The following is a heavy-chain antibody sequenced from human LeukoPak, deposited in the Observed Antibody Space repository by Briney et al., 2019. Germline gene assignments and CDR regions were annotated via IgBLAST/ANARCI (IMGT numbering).Heavy chain of an antibody. J-gene: IGHJ4*02. V-gene: IGHV4-59*01. CDR3: ARAGYYYGSEHDY. D-gene: IGHD3-10*01. CDR1: GGSISSYY. Sequence: SETLSLTCTVSGGSISSYYWSWIRQPPGKGLEWIGYIYYSGSTNYNPSLKSRVTISVDTSKNHFSLKLSSVTAADTAVYYCARAGYYYGSEHDYWGQGTLVTVSS. CDR2: IYYSGST.